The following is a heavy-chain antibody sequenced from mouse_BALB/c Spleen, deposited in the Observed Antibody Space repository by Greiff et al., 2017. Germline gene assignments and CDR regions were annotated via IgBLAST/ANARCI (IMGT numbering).Heavy chain of an antibody. Sequence: QVQLQQPGAELVKPGASVKLSCKASGYTFTSYWMHWVKQRPGQGLEWIGEIDPSDSYTNYNQKFKGKATLTVDKSSSTAYMQLSSLTSEDSAVYYCARRGDGLYAMDYWGQGTSVTVSS. CDR3: ARRGDGLYAMDY. CDR1: GYTFTSYW. V-gene: IGHV1-69*02. J-gene: IGHJ4*01. CDR2: IDPSDSYT. D-gene: IGHD2-3*01.